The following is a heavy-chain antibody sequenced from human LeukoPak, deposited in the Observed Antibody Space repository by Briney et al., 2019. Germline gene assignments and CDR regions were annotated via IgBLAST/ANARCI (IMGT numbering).Heavy chain of an antibody. D-gene: IGHD5-12*01. CDR2: IYYRGTT. Sequence: SETLSLTCTVSGDSIDSYYWSWIRQPPGKGLEWIGYIYYRGTTSYNPFLKSRVTISVDTSKNQFSLKLNSVPAADTAVYYCARLPRYGGYDHFDYWGQGILVIVSS. V-gene: IGHV4-59*08. J-gene: IGHJ4*02. CDR3: ARLPRYGGYDHFDY. CDR1: GDSIDSYY.